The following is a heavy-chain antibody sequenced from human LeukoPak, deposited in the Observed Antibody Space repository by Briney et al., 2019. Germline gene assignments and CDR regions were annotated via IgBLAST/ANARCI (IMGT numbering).Heavy chain of an antibody. CDR2: IKQDGSEK. V-gene: IGHV3-7*01. CDR3: ARDLIVVVPAAIATHNYYYYGMDV. J-gene: IGHJ6*02. Sequence: GGSLRLSCAASGFTFSSYWMSWVRQAPGKGLEWEANIKQDGSEKYYVDSVKGRFTISRDNAKNSLYLQMNSLRAEDTAVYYCARDLIVVVPAAIATHNYYYYGMDVWGQGTTVTVSS. D-gene: IGHD2-2*02. CDR1: GFTFSSYW.